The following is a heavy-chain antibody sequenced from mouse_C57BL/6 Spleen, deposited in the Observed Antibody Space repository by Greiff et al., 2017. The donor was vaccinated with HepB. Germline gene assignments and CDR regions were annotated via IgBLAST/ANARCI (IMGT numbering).Heavy chain of an antibody. D-gene: IGHD1-1*01. Sequence: EVQVVESGGGLVKPGGSLKLSCAASGFTFSDYGMHWVRQAPEKGLEWVAYISSGSSTIYYADTVKGRFTISRDNAKNTLFLQMTSLRSEDTAMYYCARHNYYGSSYDAMDYWGQGTSVTVSS. V-gene: IGHV5-17*01. CDR1: GFTFSDYG. J-gene: IGHJ4*01. CDR2: ISSGSSTI. CDR3: ARHNYYGSSYDAMDY.